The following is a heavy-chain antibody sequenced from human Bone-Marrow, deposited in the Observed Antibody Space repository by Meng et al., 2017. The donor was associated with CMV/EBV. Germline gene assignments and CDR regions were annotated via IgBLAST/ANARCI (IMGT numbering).Heavy chain of an antibody. V-gene: IGHV3-7*01. CDR1: GFTFSSYW. CDR2: IKQDGSEK. D-gene: IGHD3-10*01. CDR3: ARGLMVRGVIYTENFDY. Sequence: GGSLRLSCAASGFTFSSYWMSWVRQAPGKGLEWVANIKQDGSEKYYVDSVKGRFTISRDNAKNSLYLQMNSLRAEDTAAYYCARGLMVRGVIYTENFDYWGQGTLVTVSS. J-gene: IGHJ4*02.